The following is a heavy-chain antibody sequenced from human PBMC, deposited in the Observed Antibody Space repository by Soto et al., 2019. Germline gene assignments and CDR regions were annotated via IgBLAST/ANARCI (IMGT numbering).Heavy chain of an antibody. CDR1: GFTVSSNY. Sequence: GGSLRLSCAASGFTVSSNYMSWVRQAPGKGLEWVSVIYSDGTTYYVDSVKGRFTISRDNARNTLSLQMNSLRADDTAVYYCARLSGDHSAFFSYGMDAWGQGTTVTVSS. J-gene: IGHJ6*02. CDR3: ARLSGDHSAFFSYGMDA. CDR2: IYSDGTT. D-gene: IGHD2-21*01. V-gene: IGHV3-53*01.